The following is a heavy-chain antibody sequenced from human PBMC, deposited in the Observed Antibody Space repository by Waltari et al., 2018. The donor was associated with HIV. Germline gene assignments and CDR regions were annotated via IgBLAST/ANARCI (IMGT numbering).Heavy chain of an antibody. CDR1: GFTFSSYA. Sequence: QVQLVESGGGVVQPGRSLRLSCAASGFTFSSYAMHWVRQAPGKGLEWVAVISYDGSNKYYADSVKGRFTISRDNSKNTLYLQMNSLRAEDTAVYYCARGSWNRYYFDYWGQRTLVTVSS. D-gene: IGHD1-1*01. CDR2: ISYDGSNK. CDR3: ARGSWNRYYFDY. J-gene: IGHJ4*02. V-gene: IGHV3-30*04.